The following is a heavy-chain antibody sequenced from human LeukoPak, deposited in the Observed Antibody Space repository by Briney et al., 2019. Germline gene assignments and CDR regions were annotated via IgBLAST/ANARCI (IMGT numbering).Heavy chain of an antibody. CDR3: ARPSIGFDAFDI. D-gene: IGHD2-21*01. J-gene: IGHJ3*02. V-gene: IGHV4-34*01. CDR1: GGSFSGYY. Sequence: SETLSLTCAVYGGSFSGYYWSWIRQPPGKGLEWIGEINHSGSTNYNPSLKSRVTISVDTSKNQFSLKLSSVTAADTAVYYCARPSIGFDAFDIWGQGTMVTVSS. CDR2: INHSGST.